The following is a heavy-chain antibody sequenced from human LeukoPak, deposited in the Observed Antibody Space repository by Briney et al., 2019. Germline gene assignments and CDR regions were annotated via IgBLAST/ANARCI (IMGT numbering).Heavy chain of an antibody. J-gene: IGHJ4*02. Sequence: ASVKVSCKASGYTFTGYYMHWVRQAPGQGLEWMGWINPNSGGTNYAQKFQGRVTMTRDTSISTAYMELSRLRSDDTAVHYCARDSGDYYDRSGSPHNDYWGQGTLVTVSS. CDR3: ARDSGDYYDRSGSPHNDY. CDR1: GYTFTGYY. D-gene: IGHD3-22*01. CDR2: INPNSGGT. V-gene: IGHV1-2*02.